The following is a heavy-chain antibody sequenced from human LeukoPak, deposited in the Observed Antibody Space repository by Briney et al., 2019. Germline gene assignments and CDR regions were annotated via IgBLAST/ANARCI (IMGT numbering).Heavy chain of an antibody. J-gene: IGHJ5*02. D-gene: IGHD3-3*01. CDR2: FHTSGST. CDR1: GGSINSYY. Sequence: PSETLSLTCTVSGGSINSYYWSWIRQPAGKGLEWIGRFHTSGSTNYNPSLKSRVTMSVDTSKNQFSLKLSSVTAADTAVYYCARDGGRPNNWFDPWGQGTLVTVSS. V-gene: IGHV4-4*07. CDR3: ARDGGRPNNWFDP.